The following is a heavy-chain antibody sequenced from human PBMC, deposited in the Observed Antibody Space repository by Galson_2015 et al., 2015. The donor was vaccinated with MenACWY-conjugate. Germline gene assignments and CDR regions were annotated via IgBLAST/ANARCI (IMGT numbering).Heavy chain of an antibody. CDR2: VYYSGST. CDR1: GGSTSSYY. CDR3: ARDISMVRGVMGL. D-gene: IGHD3-10*01. V-gene: IGHV4-59*01. Sequence: ATLSLTCTVSGGSTSSYYWHWLRQPPGRGLEWIGYVYYSGSTNYNPSLKSRVTISVDTSKNQFSLKLTSVTAADTAVYYCARDISMVRGVMGLWGQGTLVTVSS. J-gene: IGHJ4*02.